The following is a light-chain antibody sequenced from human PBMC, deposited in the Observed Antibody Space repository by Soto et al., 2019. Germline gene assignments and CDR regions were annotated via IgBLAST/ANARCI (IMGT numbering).Light chain of an antibody. CDR3: QQCYMGWT. Sequence: DIQMTQSPSTLSASVGDRVTITCRASQSIGRFLAWYQHQPGKAPELLIYDASTLESGVPSRFSGTGSGTEFTFSITSLQPEDFGTYYCQQCYMGWTFGQGTKVE. V-gene: IGKV1-5*01. CDR2: DAS. CDR1: QSIGRF. J-gene: IGKJ1*01.